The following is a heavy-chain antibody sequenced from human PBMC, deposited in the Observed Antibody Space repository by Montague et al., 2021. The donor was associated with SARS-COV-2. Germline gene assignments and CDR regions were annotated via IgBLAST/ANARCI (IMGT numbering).Heavy chain of an antibody. J-gene: IGHJ3*02. CDR1: GGSISSYY. V-gene: IGHV4-59*01. Sequence: SKTLSLTCTVSGGSISSYYWSWIRQPPGEGLEWIGYTYYSGSTNYNPSLKSRVTISVDTSKNQFSLKLSSVTAADTAVYYCARTGLGDYDILTGYAVNAFDIWGQGTMVTVS. CDR2: TYYSGST. D-gene: IGHD3-9*01. CDR3: ARTGLGDYDILTGYAVNAFDI.